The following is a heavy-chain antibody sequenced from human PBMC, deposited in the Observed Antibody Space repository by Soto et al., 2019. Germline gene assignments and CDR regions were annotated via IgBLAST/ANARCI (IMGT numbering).Heavy chain of an antibody. J-gene: IGHJ4*02. CDR1: GYTFTSYG. V-gene: IGHV1-18*01. CDR3: ARVSYSGYDRKLFDY. D-gene: IGHD5-12*01. CDR2: ISAYNGNT. Sequence: GASVKVSCKASGYTFTSYGISWVRQAPGQGLEWMGWISAYNGNTNYAQKLQGRVTMTTDTSTSTAYMELRSLRSDDTAVYYCARVSYSGYDRKLFDYWGQGTLVTVSS.